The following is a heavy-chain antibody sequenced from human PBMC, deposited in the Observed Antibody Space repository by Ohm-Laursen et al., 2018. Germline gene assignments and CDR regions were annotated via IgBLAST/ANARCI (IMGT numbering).Heavy chain of an antibody. Sequence: LRLSCAAPGFSFSDYFMSWIRQPPGKGLEWIGEINHSGSINYNPSLKSRVTISVGTSKTQFSLKLSSVTAADTAIYYCATSMGSGRKFPYYGMDLWGQGTTVTVSS. CDR3: ATSMGSGRKFPYYGMDL. CDR1: GFSFSDYF. D-gene: IGHD3-10*01. V-gene: IGHV4-34*08. CDR2: INHSGSI. J-gene: IGHJ6*02.